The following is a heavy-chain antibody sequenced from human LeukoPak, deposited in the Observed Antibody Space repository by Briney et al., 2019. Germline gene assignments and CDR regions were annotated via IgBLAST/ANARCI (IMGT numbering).Heavy chain of an antibody. D-gene: IGHD4-17*01. Sequence: GGSLRLSCAASGFTFSDHNMDWVRQAPGKGLEWVGRTRNKANSYTTEYAASVKGRFIISRDDSKNSLHLQMISLKTEDTAVYYCAVYGNYYFYYMDVWGEGTTVTVSS. V-gene: IGHV3-72*01. J-gene: IGHJ6*03. CDR3: AVYGNYYFYYMDV. CDR1: GFTFSDHN. CDR2: TRNKANSYTT.